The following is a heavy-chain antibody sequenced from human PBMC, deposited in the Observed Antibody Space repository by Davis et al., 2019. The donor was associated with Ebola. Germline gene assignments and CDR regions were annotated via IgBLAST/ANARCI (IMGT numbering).Heavy chain of an antibody. Sequence: GESLKISCKGSGYSFTSYWIGWVRQASGKGLEWVGRIRSKANSYATAYAASVKGRFTISRDDSKNTAYLQMNSLKTEDTAVYYCTYSGYGGIDYWGQGTLVTVSS. D-gene: IGHD5-12*01. J-gene: IGHJ4*02. V-gene: IGHV3-73*01. CDR3: TYSGYGGIDY. CDR2: IRSKANSYAT. CDR1: GYSFTSYW.